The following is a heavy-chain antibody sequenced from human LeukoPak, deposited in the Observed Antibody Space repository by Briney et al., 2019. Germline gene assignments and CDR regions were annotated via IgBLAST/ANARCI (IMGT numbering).Heavy chain of an antibody. V-gene: IGHV3-23*01. CDR2: ISTRGGST. D-gene: IGHD4-17*01. J-gene: IGHJ4*02. CDR1: GFTFNSYV. CDR3: AKGRPYGDYVSDFDY. Sequence: PGGSLRLSCAASGFTFNSYVMSWVRQTPGKGLEWVSYISTRGGSTYYADSVKGRFTISRDNSKNTLNLQMNSLRAEGTAVYYCAKGRPYGDYVSDFDYWGQGTLVTVSS.